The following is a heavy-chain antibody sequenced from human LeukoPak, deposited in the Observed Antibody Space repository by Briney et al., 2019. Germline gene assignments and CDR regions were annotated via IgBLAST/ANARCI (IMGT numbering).Heavy chain of an antibody. CDR1: GFTFDDYA. CDR3: AKDSGIAVAGPRGAFDI. Sequence: GGSLRLSCAASGFTFDDYAMHWVRQAPGKGLEWVSGISWNSGSIGYADSVKGRFTISRDNAKNSLYLQMNSLRAEDTALYYCAKDSGIAVAGPRGAFDIWGQGTMVTVSS. CDR2: ISWNSGSI. V-gene: IGHV3-9*01. D-gene: IGHD6-19*01. J-gene: IGHJ3*02.